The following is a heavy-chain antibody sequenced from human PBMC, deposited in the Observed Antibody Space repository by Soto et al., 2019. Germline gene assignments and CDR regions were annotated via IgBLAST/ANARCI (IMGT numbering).Heavy chain of an antibody. Sequence: PSETLSLTCAVYGGSFRGYYWSWIRQPPGKGLEWIGYIYHSGSTYYNPSLKSRVTISVDTSKNQFSLKLSSVTAADTAVYYCARDRSGYDHLTRNWFDPWGQGTLVTVSS. CDR3: ARDRSGYDHLTRNWFDP. V-gene: IGHV4-34*01. J-gene: IGHJ5*02. CDR1: GGSFRGYY. CDR2: IYHSGST. D-gene: IGHD5-12*01.